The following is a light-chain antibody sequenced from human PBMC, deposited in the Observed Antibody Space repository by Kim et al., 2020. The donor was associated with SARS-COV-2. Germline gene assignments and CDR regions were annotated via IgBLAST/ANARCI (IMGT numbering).Light chain of an antibody. CDR2: DVT. V-gene: IGLV2-14*03. CDR3: CSSTTSNTLR. Sequence: GQSITISCTGSNNDVGGYNYVSWYQQHPDKAPKLLIYDVTKRPSGVSNRFSGSKSGNTASLTISGLQAEDEADYYCCSSTTSNTLRFGGGTQLTVL. J-gene: IGLJ2*01. CDR1: NNDVGGYNY.